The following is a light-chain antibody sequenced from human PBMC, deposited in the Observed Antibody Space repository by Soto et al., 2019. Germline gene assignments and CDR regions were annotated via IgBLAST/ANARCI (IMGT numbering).Light chain of an antibody. CDR2: AAS. J-gene: IGKJ5*01. CDR3: QHLNTYPIT. Sequence: DIQMTQSPSSLSASLGDRVTITCRAGQGISNDLSWFAQKPGRAPQLLIYAASTLHSGVPSRFSGSGSGTDFTLTISSLQPEDFATYYCQHLNTYPITFGPGTRLEI. CDR1: QGISND. V-gene: IGKV1-9*01.